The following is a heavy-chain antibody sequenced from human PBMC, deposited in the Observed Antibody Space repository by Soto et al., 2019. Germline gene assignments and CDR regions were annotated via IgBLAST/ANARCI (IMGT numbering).Heavy chain of an antibody. CDR2: MNPNSGNT. V-gene: IGHV1-8*01. D-gene: IGHD3-22*01. CDR1: GYTFTSYD. CDR3: AMGHSSGRLFGY. J-gene: IGHJ4*02. Sequence: QVQLVQSGAEVKKPGASVKVYCKASGYTFTSYDINWVRQATGQGLEWMGWMNPNSGNTGYAQKFQGRVTMNKNISISTAYMELSRRRSEDTAVYYCAMGHSSGRLFGYWGQLTLVTFSS.